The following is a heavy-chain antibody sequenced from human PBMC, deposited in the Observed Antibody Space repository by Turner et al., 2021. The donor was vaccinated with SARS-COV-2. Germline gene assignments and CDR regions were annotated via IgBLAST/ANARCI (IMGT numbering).Heavy chain of an antibody. V-gene: IGHV3-30*18. J-gene: IGHJ4*02. CDR1: GFTFRSYG. D-gene: IGHD2-2*03. CDR2: ISHDGSNK. CDR3: AKDNGYCSSTSCMGPGHYFDY. Sequence: QVQLVESGGGVVQPGRSLRLSCAASGFTFRSYGMHWVRQAPGKGLEWVAVISHDGSNKYYADSVKGRFTISRDNSKNTLSLQMNSLRAEDTAVYYSAKDNGYCSSTSCMGPGHYFDYWGQGTLVTVSS.